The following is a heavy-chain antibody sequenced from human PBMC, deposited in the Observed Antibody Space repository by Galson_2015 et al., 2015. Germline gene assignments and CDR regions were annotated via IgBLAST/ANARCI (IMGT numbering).Heavy chain of an antibody. V-gene: IGHV1-69*04. CDR1: GGTFSSYT. CDR2: IIPILGIA. D-gene: IGHD3-22*01. J-gene: IGHJ4*02. CDR3: ARDMGSPYYYDSSGYYHGF. Sequence: SVKVSCKASGGTFSSYTISWVRQAPGQGLEWMGRIIPILGIANYAQKFQGRVTITADKSTSTAYMELSSLRSEDTAVYYCARDMGSPYYYDSSGYYHGFWGQGTLVTVSS.